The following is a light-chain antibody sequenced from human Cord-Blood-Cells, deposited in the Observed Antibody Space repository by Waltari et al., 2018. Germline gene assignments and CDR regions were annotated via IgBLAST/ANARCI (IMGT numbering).Light chain of an antibody. CDR3: CSYAGSSTFYV. CDR2: EGS. CDR1: SSDVGSYNL. Sequence: QSALTQPASVSGSPGQSITIPCTGTSSDVGSYNLVSWYQQHPGKAPKLMIYEGSKRPSGVSKRFSGSKSGNTASLTISGLQAEDEADYYCCSYAGSSTFYVFGTGTKVTVL. V-gene: IGLV2-23*01. J-gene: IGLJ1*01.